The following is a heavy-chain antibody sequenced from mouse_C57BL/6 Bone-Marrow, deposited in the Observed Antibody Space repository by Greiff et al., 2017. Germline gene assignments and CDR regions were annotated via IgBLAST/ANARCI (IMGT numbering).Heavy chain of an antibody. V-gene: IGHV5-6*01. D-gene: IGHD2-4*01. Sequence: DVQLVESGGDLVKPGGSLKLSCAASGFTFSSYGMSWVRQTPDKRLEWVATISSGGSYTSYPDSVKGRFTISRDNAKNTLYLQMSSLKSEDTAMYYCARRYDYDGYYAMDYWGQGTSVTVSS. CDR1: GFTFSSYG. CDR2: ISSGGSYT. J-gene: IGHJ4*01. CDR3: ARRYDYDGYYAMDY.